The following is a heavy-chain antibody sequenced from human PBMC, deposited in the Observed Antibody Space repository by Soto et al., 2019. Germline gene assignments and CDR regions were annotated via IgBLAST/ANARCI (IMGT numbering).Heavy chain of an antibody. D-gene: IGHD3-10*01. CDR3: ARGSRDSYPGSRIFDL. V-gene: IGHV3-23*01. Sequence: PGGSLRLSCATSGLTFSNYAMSWVRQAPGGGLEWVSSMSGSSSTTYYADSVKGRFTISRDRSKNTLYLQMSSLRAEDTALYFCARGSRDSYPGSRIFDLWGRGTRVTVSS. CDR1: GLTFSNYA. CDR2: MSGSSSTT. J-gene: IGHJ4*02.